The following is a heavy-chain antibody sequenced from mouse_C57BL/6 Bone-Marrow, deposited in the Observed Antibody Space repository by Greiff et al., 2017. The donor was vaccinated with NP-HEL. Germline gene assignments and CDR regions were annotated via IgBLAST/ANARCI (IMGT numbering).Heavy chain of an antibody. CDR1: GYTFTEYT. J-gene: IGHJ4*01. D-gene: IGHD1-1*01. V-gene: IGHV1-62-2*01. CDR3: ARHEGYYYGSSYDAMDY. CDR2: FYPGSGSI. Sequence: QVQLKESGAELVKPGASVKLSCKASGYTFTEYTIHWVKQRSGQGLEWIGWFYPGSGSIKNNEKFKDKATLTADRSSITVYMELSRLTSEDSAVYFCARHEGYYYGSSYDAMDYWGQGTSVTVSS.